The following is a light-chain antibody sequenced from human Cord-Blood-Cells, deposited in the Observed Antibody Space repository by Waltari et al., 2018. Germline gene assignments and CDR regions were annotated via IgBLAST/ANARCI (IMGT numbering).Light chain of an antibody. CDR1: SSDLGGYNY. J-gene: IGLJ2*01. V-gene: IGLV2-8*01. CDR2: EVS. Sequence: QSALTQPPPASGSPGQSVTISCTGTSSDLGGYNYVPWYQQHPGKAPKLMIYEVSKRPSGVPDRFSGSKSGNTASLTVSGLQAEDEADYYCSSYAGSNNLVFGGGTKLTVL. CDR3: SSYAGSNNLV.